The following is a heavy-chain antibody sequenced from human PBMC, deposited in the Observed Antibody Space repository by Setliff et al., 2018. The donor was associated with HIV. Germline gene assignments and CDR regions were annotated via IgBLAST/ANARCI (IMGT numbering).Heavy chain of an antibody. Sequence: SWVRQPPGKGLEWIGFIRSKAYGGTTEYAASVKGRLTISRDDSKSIAYLQMNSLKTEDTAVYYCTTVNYYDSSGFYFDYWGQGTLVTVSS. V-gene: IGHV3-49*02. CDR2: IRSKAYGGTT. D-gene: IGHD3-22*01. CDR3: TTVNYYDSSGFYFDY. J-gene: IGHJ4*02.